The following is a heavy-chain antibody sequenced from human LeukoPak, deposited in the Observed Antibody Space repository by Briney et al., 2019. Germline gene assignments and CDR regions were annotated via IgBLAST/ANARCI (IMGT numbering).Heavy chain of an antibody. CDR3: ARGPPSTYYDFWSGYGWFDP. CDR2: INTDGSST. D-gene: IGHD3-3*01. V-gene: IGHV3-74*01. Sequence: GGSLRLSCAASGFTFSSYWMHWVRQAPGKGLVWVSRINTDGSSTSYADSVKGRFTISRDNAKNTLYLQMNSLRAVDTAVYYCARGPPSTYYDFWSGYGWFDPWGQGTLVTVSS. J-gene: IGHJ5*02. CDR1: GFTFSSYW.